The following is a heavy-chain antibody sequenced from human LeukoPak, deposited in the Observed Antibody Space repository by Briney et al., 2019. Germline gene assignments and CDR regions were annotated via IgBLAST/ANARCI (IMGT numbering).Heavy chain of an antibody. CDR2: ISGSGGST. J-gene: IGHJ4*02. Sequence: PGGSLRLSCAASGFTFSSYAMSWVRQAPGKGLEWVSAISGSGGSTYYADSVKGRFTISRDNSKNTLYLQMNSLRAEDTAVYYCAKGRYCSGGSCQGGVFDYWGQGTLVTVSS. V-gene: IGHV3-23*01. CDR1: GFTFSSYA. CDR3: AKGRYCSGGSCQGGVFDY. D-gene: IGHD2-15*01.